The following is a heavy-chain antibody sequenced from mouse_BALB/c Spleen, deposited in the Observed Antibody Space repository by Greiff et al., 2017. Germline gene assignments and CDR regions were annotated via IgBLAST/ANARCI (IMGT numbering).Heavy chain of an antibody. CDR3: ARVELTWFAY. V-gene: IGHV2-9*02. J-gene: IGHJ3*01. Sequence: VQLVESGPGLVAPSQSLSITCTVSGFSLTSYGVHWVRPPPGKGLEWLGVIWAGGSTNYNSALMSRLSIRKDNSKSQVFLKMNSLQTDDTAMYYCARVELTWFAYWGQGTLVTVSA. CDR2: IWAGGST. CDR1: GFSLTSYG.